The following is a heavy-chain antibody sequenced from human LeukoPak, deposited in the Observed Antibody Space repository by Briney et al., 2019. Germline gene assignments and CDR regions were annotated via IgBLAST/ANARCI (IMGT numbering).Heavy chain of an antibody. CDR1: GFTFSSYA. CDR2: ISGSGGST. CDR3: AKDDYDILTGSSYYYYMDV. D-gene: IGHD3-9*01. J-gene: IGHJ6*03. Sequence: GGSLRLSCAASGFTFSSYAMSWVRQAPGKGLEWVSAISGSGGSTYYADSVKGRFTISRDNSKNTLYLQMNSLRAEDTAVYYCAKDDYDILTGSSYYYYMDVWGKGTTVTVSS. V-gene: IGHV3-23*01.